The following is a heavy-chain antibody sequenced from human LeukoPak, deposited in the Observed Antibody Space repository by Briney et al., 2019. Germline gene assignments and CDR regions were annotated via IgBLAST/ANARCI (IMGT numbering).Heavy chain of an antibody. V-gene: IGHV3-7*04. Sequence: GGSLRLSCVASGFTFNFYWMGWVRQAPGKGLEWVANIKQDGSEKYYVDSARGRFTISRDNAKNSLYLQMNSLRAEDTAVYYCARGVGATHFDYWGQGTLVTVSS. CDR2: IKQDGSEK. D-gene: IGHD1-26*01. CDR3: ARGVGATHFDY. J-gene: IGHJ4*02. CDR1: GFTFNFYW.